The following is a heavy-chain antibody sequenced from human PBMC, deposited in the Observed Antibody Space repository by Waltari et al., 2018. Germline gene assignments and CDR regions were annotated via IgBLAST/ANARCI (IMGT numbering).Heavy chain of an antibody. CDR3: ARDRTEFYGSGSFYGMDV. J-gene: IGHJ6*02. CDR2: ISYSGST. CDR1: GGSISSFY. D-gene: IGHD3-10*01. Sequence: QVQLQESGPGLVKPSETLSLTCTVSGGSISSFYWSWIRQPPGTGLEWIGYISYSGSTNYNPSLKSRVTIAVDTSNNQFSLKVSSVTAADTAVYYCARDRTEFYGSGSFYGMDVWGQGTTVTVSS. V-gene: IGHV4-59*01.